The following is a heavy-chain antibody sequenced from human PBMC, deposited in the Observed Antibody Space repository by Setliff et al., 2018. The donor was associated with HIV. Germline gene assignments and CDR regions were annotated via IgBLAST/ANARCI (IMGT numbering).Heavy chain of an antibody. V-gene: IGHV3-48*03. CDR1: GFTFSRYE. D-gene: IGHD6-13*01. CDR2: ISSSGGTI. Sequence: VGSLRLSCAASGFTFSRYEMNWVRQAPGKGLEWVSYISSSGGTIYYADSVKGRFTISRDNAKNSLYLQMNSLRAEDTAVYYCARDSSSWYEFYFDCWGQGTLVTV. CDR3: ARDSSSWYEFYFDC. J-gene: IGHJ4*02.